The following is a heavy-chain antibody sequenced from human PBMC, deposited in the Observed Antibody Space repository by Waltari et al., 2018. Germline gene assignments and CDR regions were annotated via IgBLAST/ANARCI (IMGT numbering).Heavy chain of an antibody. CDR3: AKAMVQGPIIFDY. CDR1: GGSISSSNW. J-gene: IGHJ4*02. D-gene: IGHD3-10*01. CDR2: IYSGGST. Sequence: VQLQESGPGLVKPSGTLSLTCAVSGGSISSSNWWSWVRQPPGKGLEWVSVIYSGGSTYYADAVKGRFTISRDNSKNTLYLQMNSLRAEDTAVYYCAKAMVQGPIIFDYWGQGTLVTVSS. V-gene: IGHV3-23*03.